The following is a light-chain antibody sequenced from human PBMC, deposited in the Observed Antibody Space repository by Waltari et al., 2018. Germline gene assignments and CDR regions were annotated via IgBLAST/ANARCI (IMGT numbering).Light chain of an antibody. CDR2: AES. CDR3: QQSSSTPPFT. Sequence: DIQMTQSPSSLCASVGDRVTITCRASQSISSYLKWYQQKPGKAPQLLIYAESSLPSGVPSRFSGSEPGTDFTLTINSLQPEDFATYYCQQSSSTPPFTFGPGTKVDIK. V-gene: IGKV1-39*01. CDR1: QSISSY. J-gene: IGKJ3*01.